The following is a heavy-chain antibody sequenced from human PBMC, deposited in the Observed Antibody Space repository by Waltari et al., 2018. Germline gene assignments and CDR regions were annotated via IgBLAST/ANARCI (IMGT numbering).Heavy chain of an antibody. CDR1: GFTFSDYY. Sequence: QVQLVESGGALVKPGGSLRLSCAASGFTFSDYYMSWIRQAPGKGLEWVSYISSNSGTARNYADSVIGRFTISRDNAKNSLYLQMNSLRVEDTAFYYCARAESYSDYDYSRLYFDWWGPGTLVTVSS. D-gene: IGHD5-12*01. J-gene: IGHJ4*02. V-gene: IGHV3-11*04. CDR3: ARAESYSDYDYSRLYFDW. CDR2: ISSNSGTAR.